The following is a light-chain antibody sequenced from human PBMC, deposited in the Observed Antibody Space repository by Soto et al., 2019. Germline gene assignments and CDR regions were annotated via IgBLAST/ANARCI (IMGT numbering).Light chain of an antibody. J-gene: IGKJ4*01. CDR2: DAS. CDR1: QSVSSY. CDR3: QQRSNCPLT. V-gene: IGKV3-11*01. Sequence: EIVLTQSPATLSLSPGERATLSCRASQSVSSYLAWYQQKPGQAPRLLIYDASNRATGIPARFSGSGSGTDFTLAISSLGPEAFAVYYCQQRSNCPLTFGGGTKVEIK.